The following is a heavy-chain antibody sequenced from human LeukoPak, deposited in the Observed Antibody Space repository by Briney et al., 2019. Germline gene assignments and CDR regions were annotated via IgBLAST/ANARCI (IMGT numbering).Heavy chain of an antibody. CDR1: GYTFTTYY. D-gene: IGHD2-21*02. CDR2: INPSTGGT. V-gene: IGHV1-2*02. CDR3: ARQYCGGDCYNP. Sequence: ASVKVSCKASGYTFTTYYMHWGRQAPGQGLQWMGWINPSTGGTKYAENFQGRVTMTRDTSITTAYMGLSRLTSDDTGVYYCARQYCGGDCYNPWGQGTLVIVAS. J-gene: IGHJ5*02.